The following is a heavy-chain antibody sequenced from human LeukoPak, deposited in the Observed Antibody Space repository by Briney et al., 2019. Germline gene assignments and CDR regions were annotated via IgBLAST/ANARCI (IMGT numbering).Heavy chain of an antibody. D-gene: IGHD7-27*01. CDR3: ASLNWAYWYFDL. V-gene: IGHV4-61*01. CDR2: IYYNANT. Sequence: PSETLSPTCTVSGRSVSSGTYYWSWIRQPPGKGLEWFGYIYYNANTAYNPSLKSRVTILLDTSKNQFSLKLSSVTAADTAVYYCASLNWAYWYFDLWGRGTLVTVSS. CDR1: GRSVSSGTYY. J-gene: IGHJ2*01.